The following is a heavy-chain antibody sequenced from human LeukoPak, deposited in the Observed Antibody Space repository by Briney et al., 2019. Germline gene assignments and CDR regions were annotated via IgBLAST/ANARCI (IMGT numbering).Heavy chain of an antibody. CDR1: GYTFTACY. J-gene: IGHJ4*02. V-gene: IGHV1-2*04. Sequence: GASVKVSCKTSGYTFTACYIHCVRQAPGQGLEWMGWINPNSGGTKYSQKFQGWVTMTRDTSISTTYMQLIGLTSDDTAVYYCARGYYDSGGPRLDFWGQGTLVTVSS. CDR2: INPNSGGT. D-gene: IGHD3-22*01. CDR3: ARGYYDSGGPRLDF.